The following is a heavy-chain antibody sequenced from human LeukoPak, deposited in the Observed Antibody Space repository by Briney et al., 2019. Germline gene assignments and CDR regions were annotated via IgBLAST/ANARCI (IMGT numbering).Heavy chain of an antibody. CDR2: INWNGGST. D-gene: IGHD3-22*01. V-gene: IGHV3-20*01. Sequence: PGGSLRLSCAASGFTFYDYGMSWVRQAPGKGLEWVSGINWNGGSTGYADSVKGRFTISRDNAKNSLYLQMNSLRAEDTALYHCARSPLYDSSGNYYYGMDVWGQGTTVTVSS. CDR3: ARSPLYDSSGNYYYGMDV. CDR1: GFTFYDYG. J-gene: IGHJ6*02.